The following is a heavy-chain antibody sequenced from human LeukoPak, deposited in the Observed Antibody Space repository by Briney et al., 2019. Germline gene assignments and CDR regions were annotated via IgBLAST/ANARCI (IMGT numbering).Heavy chain of an antibody. V-gene: IGHV3-30*03. CDR2: ISYDGSNK. Sequence: PGGSLRLSCAASGFTFSNYGMHWVRQAPGKGLEWVAVISYDGSNKYYADSVKGRFTISRDNSKNTLYLQMNSLRAEDTAVYYCARGATVVTADYWGQGTLVTVSS. J-gene: IGHJ4*02. CDR1: GFTFSNYG. D-gene: IGHD4-23*01. CDR3: ARGATVVTADY.